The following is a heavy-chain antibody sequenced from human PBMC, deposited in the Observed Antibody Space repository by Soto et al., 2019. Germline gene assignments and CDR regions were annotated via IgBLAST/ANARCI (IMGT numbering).Heavy chain of an antibody. J-gene: IGHJ4*02. Sequence: EVQLVASGGGLVQPGGSLRLSCAASGFTFSRYAMNWVRQAPGKGLEWVSYINHDSGTIYYADSVKGRFTIYRDNANNLLSLQMNSLRAEDTAVYYCVRDRGYTGYDFAYWGQGTLVTVSS. CDR3: VRDRGYTGYDFAY. CDR2: INHDSGTI. D-gene: IGHD5-12*01. V-gene: IGHV3-48*01. CDR1: GFTFSRYA.